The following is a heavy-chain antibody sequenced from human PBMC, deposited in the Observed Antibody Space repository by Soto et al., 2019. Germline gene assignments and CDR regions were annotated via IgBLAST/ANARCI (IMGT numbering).Heavy chain of an antibody. Sequence: PGGSLRLSCAASGFTFSSSWMSWVRQAPGKGLEWVANIKEDGSEKYYVDSVRGRFTISRDNAKNSLYLQMNSLRAEDTAVYYCARDPTVGDYSYWGQGTLVTVSS. CDR1: GFTFSSSW. CDR3: ARDPTVGDYSY. J-gene: IGHJ4*02. V-gene: IGHV3-7*01. D-gene: IGHD4-4*01. CDR2: IKEDGSEK.